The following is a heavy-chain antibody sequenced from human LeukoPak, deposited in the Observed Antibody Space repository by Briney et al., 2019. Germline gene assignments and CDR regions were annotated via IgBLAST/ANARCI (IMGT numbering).Heavy chain of an antibody. CDR3: ARSNYDTLTGYSGYFDY. V-gene: IGHV3-33*01. CDR2: IWYDGSNK. J-gene: IGHJ4*02. D-gene: IGHD3-9*01. Sequence: GGSLRLSCAASGFTFSSYGMHWVRQAPGKGLEWVAVIWYDGSNKYYADSVKGRFTISRDNSKNTLYLQMNSLRAEDTAVYYCARSNYDTLTGYSGYFDYWGQGTLVTVSS. CDR1: GFTFSSYG.